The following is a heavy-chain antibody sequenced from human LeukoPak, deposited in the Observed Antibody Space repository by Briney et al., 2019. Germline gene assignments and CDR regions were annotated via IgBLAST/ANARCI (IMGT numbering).Heavy chain of an antibody. J-gene: IGHJ4*02. Sequence: GGSLRLSCSASGFTFSSYAMHWVRQAPGKGLEYVSAISSNGGSTYYADSVKGRFTISRDNPKNTLYLQMSSLRAEDTAVYYCVKSRGGYFDYWGQGTLVTVSS. CDR2: ISSNGGST. CDR3: VKSRGGYFDY. V-gene: IGHV3-64D*06. D-gene: IGHD3-16*01. CDR1: GFTFSSYA.